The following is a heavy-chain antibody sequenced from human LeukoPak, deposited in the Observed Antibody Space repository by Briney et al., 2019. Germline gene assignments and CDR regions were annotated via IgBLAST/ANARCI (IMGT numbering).Heavy chain of an antibody. J-gene: IGHJ4*02. CDR3: VRETLGYCSSQDCEFT. Sequence: GGSLRLSCTASGFTFGDYAMSWVRQAPGKGLEWVSSISSTSTSINYADSVRGRFTISRDNAKNSLYLQMNSLRAEDTAVYYCVRETLGYCSSQDCEFTWGQGTLVTVSS. CDR2: ISSTSTSI. CDR1: GFTFGDYA. D-gene: IGHD2-2*03. V-gene: IGHV3-21*04.